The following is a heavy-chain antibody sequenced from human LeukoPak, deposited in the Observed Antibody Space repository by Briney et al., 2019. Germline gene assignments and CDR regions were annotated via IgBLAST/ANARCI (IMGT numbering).Heavy chain of an antibody. Sequence: SETLSLTCTVSGGSIRSYYWSWIRQPPGKGLEWIGYIYYSGSTNYNPSLKSRVSISVDTSKNQFSLKLSYVTAADTAVYYCSRTGSTVTILYPFDHWGQGILVTVSS. CDR2: IYYSGST. J-gene: IGHJ4*02. CDR3: SRTGSTVTILYPFDH. V-gene: IGHV4-59*01. CDR1: GGSIRSYY. D-gene: IGHD4-17*01.